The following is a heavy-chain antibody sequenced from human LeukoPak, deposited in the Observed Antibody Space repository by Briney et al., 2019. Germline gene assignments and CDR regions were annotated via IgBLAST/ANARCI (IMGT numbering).Heavy chain of an antibody. Sequence: SETLSLTCTVSGGSISSGGYYWSWIRQHPGKGLEWIGYIYYSGSTYYNPSLKSRVTISVDTSKNQFSLKLSSVTAADTAVYYCARDHGGLLTDRTYGMDVWGQGTTVTVSS. CDR1: GGSISSGGYY. CDR2: IYYSGST. D-gene: IGHD3-16*01. V-gene: IGHV4-31*03. J-gene: IGHJ6*02. CDR3: ARDHGGLLTDRTYGMDV.